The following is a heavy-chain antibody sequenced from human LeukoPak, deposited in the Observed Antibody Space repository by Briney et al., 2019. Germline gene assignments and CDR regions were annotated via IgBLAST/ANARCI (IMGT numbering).Heavy chain of an antibody. D-gene: IGHD4-17*01. CDR2: INHSGST. CDR1: GGSFSGYY. CDR3: ARGTGGDYACVDV. Sequence: SETLSLTCAVYGGSFSGYYWSWIRQPPGKGLEWIGEINHSGSTNYNPSLKSRVTISVDTSKNQFSLKLSSVTAADTAVYYCARGTGGDYACVDVWGQGTTVTVSS. V-gene: IGHV4-34*01. J-gene: IGHJ6*02.